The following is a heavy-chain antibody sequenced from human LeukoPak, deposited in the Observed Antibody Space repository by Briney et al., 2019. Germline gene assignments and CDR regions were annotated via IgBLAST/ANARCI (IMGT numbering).Heavy chain of an antibody. CDR2: ISGSGGST. CDR3: AKDLPRDFWSGLLYYFDY. CDR1: GFTFSSYA. J-gene: IGHJ4*02. D-gene: IGHD3-3*01. V-gene: IGHV3-23*01. Sequence: GGSLRLSCAASGFTFSSYAMSWVRQAPGKGLEWVSAISGSGGSTYYADAVKGRFNISRDNSKNTLYLQMNSLRAEDTAVYYCAKDLPRDFWSGLLYYFDYWGQGTLVTVSS.